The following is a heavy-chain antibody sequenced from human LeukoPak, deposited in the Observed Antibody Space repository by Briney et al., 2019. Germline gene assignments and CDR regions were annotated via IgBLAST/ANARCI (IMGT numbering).Heavy chain of an antibody. CDR2: ISYSGST. CDR1: GGSISSYY. J-gene: IGHJ4*02. D-gene: IGHD3-16*02. Sequence: SETLSLTCTVSGGSISSYYWSWIRQPPGKGLQWIGYISYSGSTNYNSSLKSRVTISVDTSKNQFSLKLSSVTAADTAVYYCARPYVWGSYREYYFDYWGQGTLVTVSS. V-gene: IGHV4-59*08. CDR3: ARPYVWGSYREYYFDY.